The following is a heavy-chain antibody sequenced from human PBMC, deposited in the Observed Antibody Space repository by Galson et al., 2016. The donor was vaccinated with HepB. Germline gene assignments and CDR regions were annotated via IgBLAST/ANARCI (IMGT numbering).Heavy chain of an antibody. D-gene: IGHD3-16*01. CDR1: GFTFSTYW. CDR2: IKQDGSEK. J-gene: IGHJ4*02. CDR3: ARRGEAFDY. Sequence: SLRLYCATSGFTFSTYWMSWVRQAPGKGLEWVANIKQDGSEKNYVDSVKGRFTISRDNAKNSLYLQMDSLRAEDTAVYFCARRGEAFDYWGQGTLVTVSS. V-gene: IGHV3-7*03.